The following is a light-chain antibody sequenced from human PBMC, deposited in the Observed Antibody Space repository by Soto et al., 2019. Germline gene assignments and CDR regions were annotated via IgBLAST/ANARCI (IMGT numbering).Light chain of an antibody. CDR3: QQYDRSPLT. CDR1: QSVSSKS. V-gene: IGKV3-20*01. Sequence: EIVLRQSPGTLSLSPGERATLSCRASQSVSSKSLAWYQQKPGQTPRLLIYGASSRATGIPDRFSGSGSGTDFTLTISRLEPEDFAVYYCQQYDRSPLTFGGGTKVEIK. CDR2: GAS. J-gene: IGKJ4*01.